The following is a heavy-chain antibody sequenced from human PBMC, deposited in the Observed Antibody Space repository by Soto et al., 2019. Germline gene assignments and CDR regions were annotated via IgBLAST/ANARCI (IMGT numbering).Heavy chain of an antibody. CDR3: ARRYGSSFDI. CDR2: IYYSGST. J-gene: IGHJ3*02. Sequence: QVQLQESGPGLVKPSETLSLTCTVSGGSISSYYWSWIRQPPGKGLEWIGYIYYSGSTNYNPSLKMRVTISVYTPKNQVSLKLSSVTAADTAVYDCARRYGSSFDIWGQGTKVTVSS. V-gene: IGHV4-59*08. CDR1: GGSISSYY. D-gene: IGHD3-10*01.